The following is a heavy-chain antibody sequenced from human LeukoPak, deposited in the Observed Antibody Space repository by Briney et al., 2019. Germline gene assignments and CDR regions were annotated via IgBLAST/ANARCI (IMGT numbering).Heavy chain of an antibody. CDR1: GFTFSSYA. CDR2: ISYDGSNK. Sequence: GGSLRLSCAASGFTFSSYAMHWVRQAPGKGLEWVAVISYDGSNKYYADSVKGRFTISRDNSKNTLYLQMNSLRAEDTAVYYCATGGRYGDYPPYRLDYWGQGTLVTVSS. V-gene: IGHV3-30*04. CDR3: ATGGRYGDYPPYRLDY. D-gene: IGHD4-17*01. J-gene: IGHJ4*02.